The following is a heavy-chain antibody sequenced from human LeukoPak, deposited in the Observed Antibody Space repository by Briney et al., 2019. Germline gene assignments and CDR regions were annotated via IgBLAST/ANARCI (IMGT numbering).Heavy chain of an antibody. Sequence: GGSLRLSCASSGFIFSSYWMSWVRQAPGKGVEWVANINQDGSQKYYVDSVKGRFTISRDNAKNSLHLQMNSLRVEDTAVYCCVSTGSVLDYWGQGTLVTVSS. CDR3: VSTGSVLDY. CDR2: INQDGSQK. CDR1: GFIFSSYW. V-gene: IGHV3-7*01. D-gene: IGHD3-10*01. J-gene: IGHJ4*02.